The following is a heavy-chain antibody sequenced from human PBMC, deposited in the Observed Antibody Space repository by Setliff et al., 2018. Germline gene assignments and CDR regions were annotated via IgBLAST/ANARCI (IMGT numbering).Heavy chain of an antibody. CDR2: IYHSGST. CDR3: ARDKPEGYNFWSGYLGGGLMDV. CDR1: GYSISSGYY. J-gene: IGHJ6*02. D-gene: IGHD3-3*01. V-gene: IGHV4-38-2*02. Sequence: ETLSLTCAVSGYSISSGYYWGWVRQPPGKGLEWIGSIYHSGSTYYNPSLKSRVTISVDTSKNQFSLKLSSVTAADTAVYYCARDKPEGYNFWSGYLGGGLMDVWGQGTTVTVSS.